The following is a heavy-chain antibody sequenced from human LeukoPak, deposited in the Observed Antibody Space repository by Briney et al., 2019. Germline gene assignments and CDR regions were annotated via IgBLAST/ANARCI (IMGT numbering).Heavy chain of an antibody. CDR3: ARESIVVVTAPPYDYYYYMDV. J-gene: IGHJ6*03. D-gene: IGHD2-21*02. CDR2: IIPIFGTA. CDR1: GGTFSSYA. V-gene: IGHV1-69*05. Sequence: SVMVSCKASGGTFSSYAISWVRQAPGQGLEWMGRIIPIFGTANYAQKFQGRVTITTDESTSTAYMELSSLRSEDTAVYYCARESIVVVTAPPYDYYYYMDVWGKGTTVTVSS.